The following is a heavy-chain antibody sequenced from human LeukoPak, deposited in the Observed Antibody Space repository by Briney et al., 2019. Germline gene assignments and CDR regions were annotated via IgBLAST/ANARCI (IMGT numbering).Heavy chain of an antibody. CDR1: GYTFTSYG. D-gene: IGHD1-26*01. Sequence: ASVKVSCKASGYTFTSYGISWVRQAPGQGLEWMGWISAYNGNTNYAQKFQGRVTMTRDTSISTAYMELSRLRSDDTAVYYCAREGELTPTDYWGQGTLVTVSS. CDR3: AREGELTPTDY. V-gene: IGHV1-18*01. J-gene: IGHJ4*02. CDR2: ISAYNGNT.